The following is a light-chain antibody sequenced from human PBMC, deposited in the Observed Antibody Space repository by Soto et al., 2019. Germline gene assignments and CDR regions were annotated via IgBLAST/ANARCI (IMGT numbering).Light chain of an antibody. J-gene: IGKJ1*01. CDR1: QSIRSTY. CDR2: DAS. Sequence: EIVMTQSPGTRSLSPGERATLSCRASQSIRSTYLTWYHQTPGQAPRLLCDDASRRATGIPGRFSGSGSGTDFSLTISRLEPEDFAVYYCQHYDSARWTFARGTKVEI. CDR3: QHYDSARWT. V-gene: IGKV3-20*01.